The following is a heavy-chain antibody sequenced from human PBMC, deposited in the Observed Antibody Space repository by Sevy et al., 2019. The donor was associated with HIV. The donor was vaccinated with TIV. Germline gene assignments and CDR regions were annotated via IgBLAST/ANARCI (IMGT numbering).Heavy chain of an antibody. Sequence: SETLSLTCAVSGGSISSGGYSWSWIRQPPGKGLEWIGYIYHSGSTYYNPSLKSRVTISVDRSKNQFSMKLSSVTAADTAVYYCARVVRAAAGTLWWFDPWGQGTLVTVSS. V-gene: IGHV4-30-2*01. D-gene: IGHD6-13*01. CDR3: ARVVRAAAGTLWWFDP. CDR1: GGSISSGGYS. J-gene: IGHJ5*02. CDR2: IYHSGST.